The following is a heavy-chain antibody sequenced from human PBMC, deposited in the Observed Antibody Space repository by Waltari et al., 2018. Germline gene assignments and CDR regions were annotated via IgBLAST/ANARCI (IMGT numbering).Heavy chain of an antibody. J-gene: IGHJ3*02. CDR1: GYSISSGYY. CDR3: ARGRGGATQSDAFDI. CDR2: IYHSGST. D-gene: IGHD1-26*01. V-gene: IGHV4-38-2*01. Sequence: QVQLQESGPGLVKPSETLSLTCAVSGYSISSGYYWGWIRQPPGKGLEWIGSIYHSGSTYYNPSLKSRVTISVDTSKTQSSLELRSVTAADTAVYYWARGRGGATQSDAFDIWGQGTMVTVSS.